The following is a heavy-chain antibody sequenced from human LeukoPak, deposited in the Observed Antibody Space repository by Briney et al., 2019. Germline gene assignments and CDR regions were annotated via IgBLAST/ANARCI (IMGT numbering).Heavy chain of an antibody. CDR3: ARERYYYDSSGYYRFDY. CDR2: IKQDGSEK. J-gene: IGHJ4*02. D-gene: IGHD3-22*01. Sequence: GGSLRLSCAASGFTFSSYWMSWVRQAPGKGLEWVANIKQDGSEKYYVDSVKGRFTISRDNAKNSLYLQMNSLRAEDTAVYYCARERYYYDSSGYYRFDYWGQGTLVTVSS. V-gene: IGHV3-7*01. CDR1: GFTFSSYW.